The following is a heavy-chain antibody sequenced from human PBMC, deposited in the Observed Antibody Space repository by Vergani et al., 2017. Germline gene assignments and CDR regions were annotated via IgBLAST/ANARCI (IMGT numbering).Heavy chain of an antibody. Sequence: QVQLVQSGAEVKKPGASVKVSCKASGYTFTSYGISWVRQAPGQGLGWMGWISAYNGNTNYAQKLQGRVTMTTDTSTSTAYMELRSLRYDDTAVYYCARYLRPPISLRPHNWFDPWGQGTLVTVSS. J-gene: IGHJ5*02. V-gene: IGHV1-18*01. D-gene: IGHD3-9*01. CDR3: ARYLRPPISLRPHNWFDP. CDR1: GYTFTSYG. CDR2: ISAYNGNT.